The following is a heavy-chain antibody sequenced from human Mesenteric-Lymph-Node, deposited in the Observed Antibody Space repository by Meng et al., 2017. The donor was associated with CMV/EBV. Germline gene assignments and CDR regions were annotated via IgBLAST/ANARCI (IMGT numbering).Heavy chain of an antibody. CDR1: GYTFTSYD. J-gene: IGHJ6*02. D-gene: IGHD2-2*03. Sequence: ASVKVSCKASGYTFTSYDINWVRQAPGQGLEWMGWINPNSGGTKYAQKFQGRVTMTRDTSISTAYMELSRLRSDDTAVYYCARVDIVVVPDYGMDVWGQGTTVTVSS. CDR3: ARVDIVVVPDYGMDV. V-gene: IGHV1-2*02. CDR2: INPNSGGT.